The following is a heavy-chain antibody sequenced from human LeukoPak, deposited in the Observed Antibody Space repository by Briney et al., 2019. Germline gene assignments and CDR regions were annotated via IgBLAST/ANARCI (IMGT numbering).Heavy chain of an antibody. D-gene: IGHD1-26*01. V-gene: IGHV4-34*01. CDR1: GGSFSNYY. CDR2: INHSGST. Sequence: SETLSLTCAVYGGSFSNYYWSWIRQPPGKGLEWIGEINHSGSTYYNPSLKSRVIISVDTSKNQFSLKLSSVTAADTAVYYCARNSGSYLDYYYYYMDVWGKGTTVTVSS. CDR3: ARNSGSYLDYYYYYMDV. J-gene: IGHJ6*03.